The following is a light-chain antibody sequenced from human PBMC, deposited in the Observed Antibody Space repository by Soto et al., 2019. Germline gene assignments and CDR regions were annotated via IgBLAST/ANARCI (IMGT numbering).Light chain of an antibody. Sequence: DIVMTQSPDSLAVSLGERATINCKSSQSVLYSSNNKNYLAWYQQRPGQPPKLLIYWASTRESGVPDRFSGSGSGTDFNLTITGRQADDVAVYYCQQYESTPPTFGQGTKLEIK. CDR2: WAS. CDR1: QSVLYSSNNKNY. V-gene: IGKV4-1*01. CDR3: QQYESTPPT. J-gene: IGKJ2*01.